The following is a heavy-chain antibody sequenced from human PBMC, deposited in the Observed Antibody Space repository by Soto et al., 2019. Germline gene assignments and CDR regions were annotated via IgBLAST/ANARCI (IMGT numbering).Heavy chain of an antibody. CDR3: AKVPTGYSSSWYARPNKYGMDV. CDR1: GFTFSSYA. V-gene: IGHV3-23*01. D-gene: IGHD6-13*01. CDR2: ISGSGGST. Sequence: PGGSLRLSCAASGFTFSSYAMSWVRQAPGKGLEWVSAISGSGGSTYYADSVKGRFTISRDNSKNTLYLQVNSLRAEDTAVYYCAKVPTGYSSSWYARPNKYGMDVWSQGTTVTVSS. J-gene: IGHJ6*02.